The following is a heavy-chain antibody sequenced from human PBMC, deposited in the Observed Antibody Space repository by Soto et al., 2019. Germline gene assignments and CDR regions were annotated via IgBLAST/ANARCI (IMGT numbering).Heavy chain of an antibody. V-gene: IGHV2-5*02. CDR3: AHTGGSGYFDY. D-gene: IGHD3-10*01. Sequence: QITLKESGPTLVKPTQTLTLTCTFSGFSLSTSGVGVGWIRQPPGKALEWLALIYWDDDKRYSPSLKSRLTXTXXTSKNQVVLTMTNMDPVDTATYYCAHTGGSGYFDYWGQGTLVTVSS. CDR1: GFSLSTSGVG. J-gene: IGHJ4*02. CDR2: IYWDDDK.